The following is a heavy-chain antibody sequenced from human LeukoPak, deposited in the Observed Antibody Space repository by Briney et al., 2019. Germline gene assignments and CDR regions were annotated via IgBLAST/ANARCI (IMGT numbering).Heavy chain of an antibody. V-gene: IGHV4-59*11. CDR3: PRDSSGYSNGFDP. CDR2: IYYSRST. J-gene: IGHJ5*02. Sequence: SETLSVTCTVSGGSINSHYWNWIRQPPGKGLEWIGYIYYSRSTNYNPSLKSRVTIYVDTSRNQFAVKLSSVLAARTAVYYCPRDSSGYSNGFDPGGQGTLVTVPT. CDR1: GGSINSHY. D-gene: IGHD3-22*01.